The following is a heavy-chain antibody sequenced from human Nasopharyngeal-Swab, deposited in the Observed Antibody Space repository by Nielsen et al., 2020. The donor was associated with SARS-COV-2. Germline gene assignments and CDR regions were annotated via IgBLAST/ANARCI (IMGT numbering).Heavy chain of an antibody. CDR3: AKDITGYSSGWFYYYYYMDV. J-gene: IGHJ6*03. Sequence: GRSLRLSCEASGFTFSSYGMHWVRQAPGKGLEWVAVISYDGSNKYYAASVKGRFTISRDNSKNTLYLQMNSLRAEDTAVYYCAKDITGYSSGWFYYYYYMDVWGKGTTVTVSS. CDR1: GFTFSSYG. V-gene: IGHV3-30*18. D-gene: IGHD6-19*01. CDR2: ISYDGSNK.